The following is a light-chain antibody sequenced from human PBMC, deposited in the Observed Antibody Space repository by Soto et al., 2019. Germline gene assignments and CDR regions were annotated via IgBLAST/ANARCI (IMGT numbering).Light chain of an antibody. CDR1: QSIRNY. V-gene: IGKV3-11*01. CDR2: DAS. J-gene: IGKJ4*01. CDR3: QQRNNWVT. Sequence: EIVLTQSPATLSLSPGERATLSCRASQSIRNYLAWYQQKPGQAPRLLIYDASNRATGIPARFGGSGSGTDFILTISSIEPEDSAVYFCQQRNNWVTFGGGTKVDIK.